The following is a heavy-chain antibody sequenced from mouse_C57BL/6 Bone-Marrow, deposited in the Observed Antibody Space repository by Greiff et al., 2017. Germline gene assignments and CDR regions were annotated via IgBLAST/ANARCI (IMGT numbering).Heavy chain of an antibody. CDR3: ARPEGSSQSSYYYAMDY. V-gene: IGHV15-2*01. J-gene: IGHJ4*01. D-gene: IGHD1-1*01. CDR2: ILPSIGRT. CDR1: DSEVFPIAY. Sequence: VKLQESGSELRSPGSSVKLSCKDFDSEVFPIAYMSWVRQTPGHGFEWIGGILPSIGRTIYGEKFEDKATLDADTLSNTAYLELNSLTSEDSAIYYCARPEGSSQSSYYYAMDYWGQGTSVTVSS.